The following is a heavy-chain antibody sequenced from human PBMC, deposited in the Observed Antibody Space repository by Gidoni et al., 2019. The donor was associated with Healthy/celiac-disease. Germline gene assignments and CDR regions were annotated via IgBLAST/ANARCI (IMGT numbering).Heavy chain of an antibody. CDR1: GYSFTSYW. D-gene: IGHD6-13*01. CDR2: IYPGDSDT. J-gene: IGHJ3*02. CDR3: ATHTAAADPNDAFDI. V-gene: IGHV5-51*01. Sequence: EVQLVQSGAEVKKPGESLTISCKGSGYSFTSYWIGWVRQMPGKGLEWMGIIYPGDSDTRYSPSFQGQVTISADKSISTAYLQWSSLKASDTAMYYCATHTAAADPNDAFDIWGQGTMVTVSS.